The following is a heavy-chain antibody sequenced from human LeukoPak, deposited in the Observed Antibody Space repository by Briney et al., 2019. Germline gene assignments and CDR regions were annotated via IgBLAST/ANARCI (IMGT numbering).Heavy chain of an antibody. V-gene: IGHV1-18*01. CDR2: ISAYNGNT. D-gene: IGHD1-1*01. CDR3: ARGPRGAAGTYYYYYGMDV. Sequence: GASVKLSCKTSGYTFTYYGVSWVRQAPGQGLEWMGWISAYNGNTNYAQKLQGRVTMTTDTSTSTVYMELWSLRSDDTAVYYCARGPRGAAGTYYYYYGMDVWGQGTTVTVSS. CDR1: GYTFTYYG. J-gene: IGHJ6*02.